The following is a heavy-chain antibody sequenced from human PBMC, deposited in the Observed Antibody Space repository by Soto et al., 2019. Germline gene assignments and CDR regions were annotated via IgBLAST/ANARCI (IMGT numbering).Heavy chain of an antibody. D-gene: IGHD2-2*01. V-gene: IGHV3-23*01. CDR1: GFTFSSYA. CDR2: ISGSGGST. J-gene: IGHJ4*02. Sequence: PAGSLTLSCAAAGFTFSSYAMSWVRQAAGKGLEWVSAISGSGGSTYYADSVKGRFTISRDNSKNTLYLQMNSLRAEDTAVYYCAKGYCSSSSCYASVSFDYWGQGTLFTVSS. CDR3: AKGYCSSSSCYASVSFDY.